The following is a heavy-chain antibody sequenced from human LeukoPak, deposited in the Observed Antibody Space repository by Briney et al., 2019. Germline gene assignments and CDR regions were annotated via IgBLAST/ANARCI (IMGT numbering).Heavy chain of an antibody. J-gene: IGHJ3*02. CDR3: ATVLEDAFDI. V-gene: IGHV1-8*01. CDR1: GYTFTSYT. CDR2: VNPNSGNT. Sequence: ASVKVSCKASGYTFTSYTIHWVRQAPGQGLEWMGWVNPNSGNTGYAQKFQGRVTMTRNTSISTAYMELSSLRSEDTAVYYCATVLEDAFDIWGQGTMVTVSS. D-gene: IGHD3-3*02.